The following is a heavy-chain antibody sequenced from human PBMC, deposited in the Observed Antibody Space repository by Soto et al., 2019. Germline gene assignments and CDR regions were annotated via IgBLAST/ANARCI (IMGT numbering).Heavy chain of an antibody. CDR1: GYSFINYD. CDR3: ARDFNCTRRCIDVFDI. J-gene: IGHJ3*02. V-gene: IGHV1-18*01. CDR2: VSAYNGNT. D-gene: IGHD2-8*01. Sequence: PSVKVSCKASGYSFINYDISWVRQAPGQGLEWMGWVSAYNGNTNYAQKFQGRVTMTTDTSTSTAYMELRSLRSDDTAVYYCARDFNCTRRCIDVFDIWGQGTMVTVSS.